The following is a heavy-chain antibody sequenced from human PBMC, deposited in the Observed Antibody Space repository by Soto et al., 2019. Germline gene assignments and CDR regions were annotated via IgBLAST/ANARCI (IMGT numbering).Heavy chain of an antibody. Sequence: PGESLKISCKGSGYSFTSYWIGWVRQMPGKGLEWMGIIYPGDSDTRYSPSFQGQVTISADKSISTAYLQWSSLKASDTAMYYCARRATYYDFWSGYYEDYYYGMDVWGQGTTVTAP. D-gene: IGHD3-3*01. J-gene: IGHJ6*02. CDR3: ARRATYYDFWSGYYEDYYYGMDV. V-gene: IGHV5-51*01. CDR2: IYPGDSDT. CDR1: GYSFTSYW.